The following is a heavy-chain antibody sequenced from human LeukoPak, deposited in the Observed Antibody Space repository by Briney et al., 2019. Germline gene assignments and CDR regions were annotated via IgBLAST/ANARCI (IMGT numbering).Heavy chain of an antibody. J-gene: IGHJ6*03. CDR1: GYTFTGYY. CDR3: ARLKTIPAAYYYYYYYMDV. CDR2: ISAYNGNT. D-gene: IGHD2-2*01. V-gene: IGHV1-18*04. Sequence: ASVKVSCKASGYTFTGYYMHWVRQAPGQGLEWMGWISAYNGNTNYAQKLQGRVTMTTDTSTSTAYMELRSLRSDDTAVYYCARLKTIPAAYYYYYYYMDVWGKGTTVTVSS.